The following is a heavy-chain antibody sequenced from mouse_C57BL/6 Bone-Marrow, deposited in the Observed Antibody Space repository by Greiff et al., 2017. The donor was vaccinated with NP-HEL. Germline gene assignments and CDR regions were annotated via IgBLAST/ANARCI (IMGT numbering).Heavy chain of an antibody. D-gene: IGHD2-4*01. Sequence: VKLMESGAELARPGASVKLSCKASGYTFTSYGISWVKQRTGQGLEWIGEIYPRSGNTYYNEKFKGKATLTADKSSSTAYMELRSLTSEDSAVYFCARNYDPDFDYWGQGTTLTVSS. CDR2: IYPRSGNT. V-gene: IGHV1-81*01. J-gene: IGHJ2*01. CDR3: ARNYDPDFDY. CDR1: GYTFTSYG.